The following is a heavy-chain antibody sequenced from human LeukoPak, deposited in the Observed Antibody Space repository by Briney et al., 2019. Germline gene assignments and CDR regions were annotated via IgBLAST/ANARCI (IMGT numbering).Heavy chain of an antibody. V-gene: IGHV4-31*03. CDR2: IYYSGGT. CDR1: GGSISSGGYY. CDR3: ARGLSGGAFDI. D-gene: IGHD1-14*01. Sequence: SETLSLTCTVSGGSISSGGYYWSWIRQHPGKGLEWIGYIYYSGGTYYNPSLKSRVTISVDTSKNQFSLKLSSVTAADTAVYYCARGLSGGAFDIWGQGTMVTVSS. J-gene: IGHJ3*02.